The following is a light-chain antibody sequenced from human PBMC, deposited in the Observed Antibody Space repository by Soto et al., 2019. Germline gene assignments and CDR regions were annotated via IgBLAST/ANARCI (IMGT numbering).Light chain of an antibody. J-gene: IGLJ1*01. CDR1: SSDVGAYIY. V-gene: IGLV2-14*01. Sequence: QSALTQPASVSGSPGQSITISCGGTSSDVGAYIYVSWYQQYPGKAPKLIIYEVNNRTSGVSGRFSGSKSDNTAFLTISGLQAEDEADYYFISYSDSDTKVFGTGTQLTVL. CDR2: EVN. CDR3: ISYSDSDTKV.